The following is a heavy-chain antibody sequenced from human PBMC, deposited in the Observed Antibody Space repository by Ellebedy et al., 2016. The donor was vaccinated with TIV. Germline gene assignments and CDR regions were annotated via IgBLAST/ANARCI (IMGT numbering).Heavy chain of an antibody. Sequence: ASVKVSXXASGYTFTSYGISWVRQAPGQGLEWMGWISAYNGNTNYAQKLQGRVTMTTDTSTSTAYMELRSLRSDDTAVYYCARDSYDILTGYSIWGQGTLVTVSS. CDR3: ARDSYDILTGYSI. D-gene: IGHD3-9*01. CDR1: GYTFTSYG. CDR2: ISAYNGNT. V-gene: IGHV1-18*01. J-gene: IGHJ4*02.